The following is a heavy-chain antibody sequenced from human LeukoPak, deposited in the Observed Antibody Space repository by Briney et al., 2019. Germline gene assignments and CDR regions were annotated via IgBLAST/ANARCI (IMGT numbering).Heavy chain of an antibody. J-gene: IGHJ5*02. CDR2: IYYSGSS. V-gene: IGHV4-61*01. CDR3: ARARHPNWFDP. CDR1: GGSVSSGSYY. Sequence: SETLSLTCTVSGGSVSSGSYYWIWIRQPPGKELVWIGYIYYSGSSNYNPYLKSRVTISVDTSKNQFSLKLRSVTAADTAVYYCARARHPNWFDPWGQGTLVTVSS.